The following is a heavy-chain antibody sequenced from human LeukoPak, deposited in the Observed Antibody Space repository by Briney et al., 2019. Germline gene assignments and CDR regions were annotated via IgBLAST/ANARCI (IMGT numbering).Heavy chain of an antibody. J-gene: IGHJ5*02. CDR3: ATHKYDYVWGSLRAHNWFDP. D-gene: IGHD3-16*01. CDR2: INPSGGST. Sequence: ASVKVSCKASGYTFTSYYMHWVRQAPGQGLEWMGIINPSGGSTIYAQKFQGRVTMTEDTSTDTAYMELSSLRSEDTAVYYCATHKYDYVWGSLRAHNWFDPWGQGTLVTVSS. V-gene: IGHV1-46*01. CDR1: GYTFTSYY.